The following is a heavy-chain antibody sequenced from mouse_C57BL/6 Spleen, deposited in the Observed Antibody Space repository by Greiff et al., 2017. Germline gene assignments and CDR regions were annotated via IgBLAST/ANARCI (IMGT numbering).Heavy chain of an antibody. J-gene: IGHJ2*01. V-gene: IGHV14-4*01. Sequence: EVKLMESGAELVRPGASVKLSCTASGFNFKDDYMHWVKQRPEQGLEWIGWIDPENGDTEYASKFQGKATITADTSSNTAYLQLSSLTSEDTAVYYCTARVDWGQGTTLTVSS. CDR2: IDPENGDT. CDR3: TARVD. CDR1: GFNFKDDY.